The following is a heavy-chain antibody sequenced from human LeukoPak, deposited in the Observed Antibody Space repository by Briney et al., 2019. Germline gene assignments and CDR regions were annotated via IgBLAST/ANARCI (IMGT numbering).Heavy chain of an antibody. CDR2: IKGNGGET. CDR3: EKDRWKAFDC. D-gene: IGHD1-1*01. CDR1: GFTFSIYW. J-gene: IGHJ4*02. V-gene: IGHV3-7*04. Sequence: GGSLRLSCAASGFTFSIYWRSWVRQAPGKGLEWVATIKGNGGETYYVDSVKGRFTISRDNAKNSLYLQMTRLRGEDTAVYYCEKDRWKAFDCWGQGTLVTVYS.